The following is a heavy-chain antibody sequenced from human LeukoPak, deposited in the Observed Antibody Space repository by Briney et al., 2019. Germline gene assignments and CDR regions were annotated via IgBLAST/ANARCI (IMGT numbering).Heavy chain of an antibody. J-gene: IGHJ3*02. CDR3: ARAKGGLSDAFDI. Sequence: ASVKVSCKASGYTFTGYYMHWVRQAPGQGLEWMGWINPNSGGTNYAQKFQGRVTMTRDTSISTAYMELSRLRSDDTAVYYCARAKGGLSDAFDIWGQGTMVTVSS. CDR2: INPNSGGT. D-gene: IGHD2-15*01. CDR1: GYTFTGYY. V-gene: IGHV1-2*02.